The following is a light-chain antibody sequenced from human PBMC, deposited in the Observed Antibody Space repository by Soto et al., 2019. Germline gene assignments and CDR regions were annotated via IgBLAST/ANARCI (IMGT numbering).Light chain of an antibody. CDR3: CSYAGSPFV. CDR2: DVN. CDR1: SSDVGGYDY. V-gene: IGLV2-11*01. Sequence: QPVLTQPRSVSGSPGQSVTISCTGTSSDVGGYDYVSWYQQQPGKAPKLMIYDVNKRPSGVPDRLSGSKSGNTASLTISGLQAEDEADYYCCSYAGSPFVFGTGTKLTVL. J-gene: IGLJ1*01.